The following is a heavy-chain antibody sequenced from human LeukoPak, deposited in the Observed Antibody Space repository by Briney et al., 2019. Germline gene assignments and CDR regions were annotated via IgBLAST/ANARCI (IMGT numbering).Heavy chain of an antibody. D-gene: IGHD6-19*01. V-gene: IGHV1-2*02. CDR1: GYTFTGYY. CDR2: INPNSGGT. CDR3: AGAPGIAVAGHNWFDP. J-gene: IGHJ5*02. Sequence: ASVEVSCKASGYTFTGYYMHWVRQAPGQGLEWMGWINPNSGGTNYAQKFQGRVTMTRDTSISTAYMELSRLRSDDTAVYYCAGAPGIAVAGHNWFDPWGQGTLVTVSS.